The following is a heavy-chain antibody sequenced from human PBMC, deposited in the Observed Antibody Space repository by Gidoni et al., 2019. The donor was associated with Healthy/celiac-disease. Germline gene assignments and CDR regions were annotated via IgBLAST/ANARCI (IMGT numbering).Heavy chain of an antibody. CDR2: IYHSGST. J-gene: IGHJ3*02. V-gene: IGHV4-4*02. CDR3: ARGVDIVATIGPNAFDI. D-gene: IGHD5-12*01. Sequence: QVQLQESGPGLVKPSGTLSLTCAVSGGSISSSNWWSWVRQPPGKGLAWIGEIYHSGSTNDNPSLKSRVTISVDKSKNQFSLKLSSVTAADTAVYYCARGVDIVATIGPNAFDIWGQGTMVTVSS. CDR1: GGSISSSNW.